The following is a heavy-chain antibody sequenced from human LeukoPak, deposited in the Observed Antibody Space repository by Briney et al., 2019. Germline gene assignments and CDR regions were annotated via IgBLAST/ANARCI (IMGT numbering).Heavy chain of an antibody. CDR3: ARTPSSGWYDWRAWFDY. CDR1: GYSISSGYY. V-gene: IGHV4-38-2*01. CDR2: IYHSGST. Sequence: SETLSLTCAVSGYSISSGYYWAWIRQPPGKGLYWVGSIYHSGSTYYNPSLNGRATILVNTSKNQFCLKPSSVPAADTAVYYCARTPSSGWYDWRAWFDYWGQGTLVTVSS. D-gene: IGHD6-19*01. J-gene: IGHJ4*02.